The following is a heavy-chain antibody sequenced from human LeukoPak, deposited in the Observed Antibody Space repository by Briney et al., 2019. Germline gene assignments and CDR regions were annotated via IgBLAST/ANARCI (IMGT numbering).Heavy chain of an antibody. D-gene: IGHD3-22*01. CDR1: GYTFTSYA. J-gene: IGHJ4*02. V-gene: IGHV7-4-1*02. CDR3: ARGGYYYDSSGYLVGY. Sequence: ASVKVSCKASGYTFTSYAMNWVRQAPGQGLEWMGWISTNTGNPTYAQGFTGRFVFSLDTSVSTAYLQISSLKAEDTAVYYCARGGYYYDSSGYLVGYWGQGTLVTVSS. CDR2: ISTNTGNP.